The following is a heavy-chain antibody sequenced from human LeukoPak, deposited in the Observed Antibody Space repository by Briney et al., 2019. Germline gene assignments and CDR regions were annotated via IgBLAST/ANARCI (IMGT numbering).Heavy chain of an antibody. D-gene: IGHD6-13*01. CDR2: IYPGGSDP. V-gene: IGHV5-51*01. J-gene: IGHJ5*02. CDR1: AYSFTSYW. CDR3: ARSYSSSQPCFDP. Sequence: GESLKISCRASAYSFTSYWIGWARQMPGKGLEWMGIIYPGGSDPRYSPSFQDQVTISADKSISTAYLQWSSLKASDTAMYYCARSYSSSQPCFDPWGQGTLVTVSS.